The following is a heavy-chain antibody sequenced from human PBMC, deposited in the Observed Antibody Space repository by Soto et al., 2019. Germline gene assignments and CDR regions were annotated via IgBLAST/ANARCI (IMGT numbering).Heavy chain of an antibody. J-gene: IGHJ4*02. D-gene: IGHD2-2*02. CDR3: ARDLLYNFFDI. Sequence: ASVKVSCKASEDTFNTHYIHWVRQAPGQGLEWMGKIYASGGATSYAQKFKGRVTMSRDTSTSTIYMDLSSLGSEDTAIYYCARDLLYNFFDIWGQGTQVTVSS. V-gene: IGHV1-46*02. CDR1: EDTFNTHY. CDR2: IYASGGAT.